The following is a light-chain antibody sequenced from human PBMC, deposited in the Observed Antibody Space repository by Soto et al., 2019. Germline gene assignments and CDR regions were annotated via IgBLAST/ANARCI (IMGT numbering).Light chain of an antibody. V-gene: IGLV1-40*01. CDR3: AAWDDVLTGYV. Sequence: QSVLTQPPSVSGAPGQRVTISCTGSSSNIGAGSDVHWYQQVPGTAPKLLVYRSDNRTSGVPDRISGSKSGTSASLAITGLKAEDEADYYCAAWDDVLTGYVFGGGTRSPS. CDR1: SSNIGAGSD. J-gene: IGLJ1*01. CDR2: RSD.